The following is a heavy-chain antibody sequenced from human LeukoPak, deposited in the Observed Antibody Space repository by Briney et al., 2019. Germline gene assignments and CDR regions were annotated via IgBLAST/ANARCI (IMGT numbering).Heavy chain of an antibody. D-gene: IGHD6-6*01. V-gene: IGHV4-59*01. CDR2: IYYSGGT. CDR3: AGRTYSSSNYFDP. J-gene: IGHJ5*02. Sequence: PSETLSLTCTISGGAISSYYWSWIRQPPGKGLEWIGYIYYSGGTSYNPSLKSRVTMSVDTSKNQFSLDLTSVTAADTAVYYCAGRTYSSSNYFDPWGQGTLVTVSS. CDR1: GGAISSYY.